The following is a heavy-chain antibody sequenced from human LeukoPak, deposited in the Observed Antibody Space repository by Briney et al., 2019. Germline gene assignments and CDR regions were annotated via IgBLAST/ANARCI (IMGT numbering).Heavy chain of an antibody. CDR2: IKQDGSEK. D-gene: IGHD3-10*01. CDR3: AKGWSVTMVMAAPGD. Sequence: PGGSLRLSCAASGFTFSSYWMSWVRQAPGKGLEWVANIKQDGSEKYYVDSVKGRFTISRDNSKNTQSLQMNSLRAEDTALYYCAKGWSVTMVMAAPGDWGQGALVTVSS. V-gene: IGHV3-7*03. CDR1: GFTFSSYW. J-gene: IGHJ4*02.